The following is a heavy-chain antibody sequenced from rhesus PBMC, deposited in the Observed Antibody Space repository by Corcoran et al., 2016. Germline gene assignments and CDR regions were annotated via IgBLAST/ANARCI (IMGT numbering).Heavy chain of an antibody. CDR3: ARGLDWLRFFDS. J-gene: IGHJ4*01. CDR1: GGSLSDSDY. D-gene: IGHD3-3*01. CDR2: IYGSSGST. Sequence: QGQLPESAPGLETASETLSVIWAFSGGSLSDSDYWNWIRSPPGQGLEWIGNIYGSSGSTYYNRSLKSRVTISKDTSKIQFSLKLSSVTAADTAVYYCARGLDWLRFFDSWGQGVLVTVSS. V-gene: IGHV4S7*01.